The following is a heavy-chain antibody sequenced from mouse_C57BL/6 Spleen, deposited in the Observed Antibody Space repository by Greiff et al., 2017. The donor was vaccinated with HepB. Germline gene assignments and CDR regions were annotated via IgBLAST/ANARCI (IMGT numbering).Heavy chain of an antibody. V-gene: IGHV1-76*01. D-gene: IGHD2-3*01. CDR3: ADGYFDY. CDR1: GYTFTDYY. CDR2: IYPGSGNT. Sequence: QVNVVESGAELVRPGASVKLSCKASGYTFTDYYINWVKQRPGQGLEWIARIYPGSGNTYYNEKFKGKATLTAEKSSSTAYMQLSSLTSEDSAVYFCADGYFDYWGQGTTLTVSS. J-gene: IGHJ2*01.